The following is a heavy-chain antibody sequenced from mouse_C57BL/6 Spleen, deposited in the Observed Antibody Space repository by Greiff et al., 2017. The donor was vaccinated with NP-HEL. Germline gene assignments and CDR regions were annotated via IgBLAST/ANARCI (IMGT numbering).Heavy chain of an antibody. CDR2: INPNNGGT. J-gene: IGHJ3*01. V-gene: IGHV1-22*01. CDR3: ARWDDGYLRAWFAY. D-gene: IGHD2-3*01. Sequence: EVKLVESGPELVKPGASVKMSCKASGYTFTDYNMHWVKQSHGKSLEWIGYINPNNGGTSYNQKFKGKATLTVNKSSSTAYMELRSLTSEDSAVYYCARWDDGYLRAWFAYWGQGTLVTVSA. CDR1: GYTFTDYN.